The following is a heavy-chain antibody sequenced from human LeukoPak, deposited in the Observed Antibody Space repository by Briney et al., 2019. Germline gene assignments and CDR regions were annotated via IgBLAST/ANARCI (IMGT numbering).Heavy chain of an antibody. J-gene: IGHJ5*01. D-gene: IGHD6-13*01. CDR1: GGSLSSVSYY. V-gene: IGHV4-61*02. Sequence: TLSLTCTVSGGSLSSVSYYWGWIRQPAGKGLEWIGRIYTSGSTNYNPSPKNRATRSVDTSKSQFSLELSSVTAGDTAVYYCARESVSSRWHWFDSWGQGTLVTVSS. CDR2: IYTSGST. CDR3: ARESVSSRWHWFDS.